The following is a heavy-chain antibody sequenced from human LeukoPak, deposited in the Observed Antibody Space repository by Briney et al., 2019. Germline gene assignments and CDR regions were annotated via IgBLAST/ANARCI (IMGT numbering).Heavy chain of an antibody. CDR3: AKDGDTMSGTYYYDMDV. V-gene: IGHV3-74*01. Sequence: GGSLRLSCAASGFTFSNYWMHWVRQAPGKGLVWVSRINSDGINTSYADSVKGRFTISRDNAKNTLNLQMNSLRGEDTAVYYCAKDGDTMSGTYYYDMDVWGKGTTVTIS. J-gene: IGHJ6*03. CDR2: INSDGINT. D-gene: IGHD1-26*01. CDR1: GFTFSNYW.